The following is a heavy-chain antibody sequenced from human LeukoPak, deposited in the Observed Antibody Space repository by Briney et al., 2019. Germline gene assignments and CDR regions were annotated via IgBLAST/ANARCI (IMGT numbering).Heavy chain of an antibody. CDR3: AKDGGLWVSAHWGDS. D-gene: IGHD7-27*01. V-gene: IGHV3-74*01. J-gene: IGHJ4*02. Sequence: GGSLRLSCAASGFTFSDYWMHWVRQAPGKGLVWVSRINSDGTRADYADSVKGRFTVSRDNSKNTLFLQMDSLRAEDTAVYYCAKDGGLWVSAHWGDSWGRGTLVTVSS. CDR2: INSDGTRA. CDR1: GFTFSDYW.